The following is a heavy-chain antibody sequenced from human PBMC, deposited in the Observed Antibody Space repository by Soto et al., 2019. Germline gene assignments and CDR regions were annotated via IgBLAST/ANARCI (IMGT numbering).Heavy chain of an antibody. CDR2: IYYSGST. D-gene: IGHD5-12*01. CDR3: ARVGRDGYNFGCFDY. V-gene: IGHV4-59*01. J-gene: IGHJ4*02. Sequence: LSLTFTVSGXSISSYYWSWIRQPPGKGLEWIGYIYYSGSTNYNPSLKSRVTISVDTSKNQFSLKLSSVTAADTAVYYCARVGRDGYNFGCFDYWGQGTLVTVSS. CDR1: GXSISSYY.